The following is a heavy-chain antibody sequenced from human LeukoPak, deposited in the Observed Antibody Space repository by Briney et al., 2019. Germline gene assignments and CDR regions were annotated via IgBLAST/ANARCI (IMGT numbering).Heavy chain of an antibody. CDR3: ARDASGYYYDSSGYFDY. V-gene: IGHV3-7*01. Sequence: GGSLRLSCAASGFTFSSYWMSWVRQAPGKGLEWVANIKQDGSEKYYVDSVKGRFTISRDNAKNSLYLQMNSLRTEDTAVYYCARDASGYYYDSSGYFDYWGQGTLVTVSS. CDR1: GFTFSSYW. CDR2: IKQDGSEK. J-gene: IGHJ4*02. D-gene: IGHD3-22*01.